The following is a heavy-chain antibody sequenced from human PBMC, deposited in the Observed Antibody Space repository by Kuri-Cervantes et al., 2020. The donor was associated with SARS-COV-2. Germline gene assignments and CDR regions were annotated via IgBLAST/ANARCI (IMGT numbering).Heavy chain of an antibody. Sequence: GESLKISCTASGFTFGDYAMSWVRQAPGKGLEWVSSISSSSSYIYYADSVKGRFTISRDNSKNTLYLQMNSLRAEDTAVYYCAKDTRRVVAATNWFDPWGQGTLVTVSS. CDR1: GFTFGDYA. CDR3: AKDTRRVVAATNWFDP. J-gene: IGHJ5*02. CDR2: ISSSSSYI. V-gene: IGHV3-23*01. D-gene: IGHD2-15*01.